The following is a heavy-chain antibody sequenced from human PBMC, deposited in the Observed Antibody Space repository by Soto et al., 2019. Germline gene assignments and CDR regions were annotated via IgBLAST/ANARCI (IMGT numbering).Heavy chain of an antibody. Sequence: QVQLVQSGAEVKKPGASVKVSCKASGYTFTIYVMHWVRQAPGKRLEWMGWINAGNGNTKYSQKFQDRVTITRDTSASTAYMERSSLRSDDTALYYCARGSPLFMGYWGQGTLVTVSS. V-gene: IGHV1-3*01. J-gene: IGHJ4*02. CDR3: ARGSPLFMGY. CDR2: INAGNGNT. CDR1: GYTFTIYV. D-gene: IGHD3-10*01.